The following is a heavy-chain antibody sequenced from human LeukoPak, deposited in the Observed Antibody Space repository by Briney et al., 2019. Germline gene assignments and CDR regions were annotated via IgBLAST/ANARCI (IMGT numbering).Heavy chain of an antibody. CDR1: GYTFTSYG. CDR2: ISAYNGNT. J-gene: IGHJ3*02. V-gene: IGHV1-18*01. CDR3: ARDLTASSRYCSSTSCPDAFDI. D-gene: IGHD2-2*01. Sequence: GASVKVSCKASGYTFTSYGISWVRQAPGQGLEWMGWISAYNGNTSYAQKLQGRVTMTTDTSTSTAYMELRSLRSDDTAVYYCARDLTASSRYCSSTSCPDAFDIWGQGTMVTVSS.